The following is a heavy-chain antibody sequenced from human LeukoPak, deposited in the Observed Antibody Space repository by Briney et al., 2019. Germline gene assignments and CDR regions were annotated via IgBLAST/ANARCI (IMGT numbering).Heavy chain of an antibody. CDR1: GGSISSGDYY. Sequence: SETLSLTCTVSGGSISSGDYYWSWIRQPPGKGLEWIGYIYHSGSTYYNPSLKSRVTISVDRSKNQFSLKLSSVTAADTAVYYCARYYDFWSGAFDIWGQGTMVTVSS. CDR2: IYHSGST. CDR3: ARYYDFWSGAFDI. J-gene: IGHJ3*02. D-gene: IGHD3-3*01. V-gene: IGHV4-30-2*01.